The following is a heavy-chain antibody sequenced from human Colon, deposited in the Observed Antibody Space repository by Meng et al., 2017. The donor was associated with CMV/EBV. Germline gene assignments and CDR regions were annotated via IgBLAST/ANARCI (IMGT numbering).Heavy chain of an antibody. V-gene: IGHV4-59*01. CDR3: ARGTGSTTDC. CDR2: IYYSGDT. Sequence: SETLSFTCTVSGGSIINYFWTWFRQPPGKGLEWIGNIYYSGDTTYNPSLKSRVTISVDTSKSQFSLSVRSVTAADSAMYYCARGTGSTTDCWGQGTLVTVSS. CDR1: GGSIINYF. J-gene: IGHJ4*02. D-gene: IGHD7-27*01.